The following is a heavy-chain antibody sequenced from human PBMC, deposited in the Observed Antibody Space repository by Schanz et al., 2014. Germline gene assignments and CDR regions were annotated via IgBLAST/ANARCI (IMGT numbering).Heavy chain of an antibody. J-gene: IGHJ4*02. Sequence: QVQLVESGGGVVQPGGSLRLSCAASGFTFSSYGMHWVRQAPGKGLEWVTFIRNDGINQYYADFVKGRFTISRDNSKNTLYLQMNSLRVEDTAVYFCAKAPRSLFNYFDYWGQGTLVTVSS. CDR2: IRNDGINQ. CDR3: AKAPRSLFNYFDY. CDR1: GFTFSSYG. V-gene: IGHV3-30*02.